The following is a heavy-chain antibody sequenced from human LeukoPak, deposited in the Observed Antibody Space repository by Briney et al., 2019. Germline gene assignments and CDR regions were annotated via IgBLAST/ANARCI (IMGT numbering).Heavy chain of an antibody. CDR2: INPNSGGT. D-gene: IGHD5-12*01. Sequence: ASVKVSCKASGYTFTGYYMHWVRQAPGQGLEWMGWINPNSGGTNYAQKFQGRVTMTRDTSISTAYMELSRLRSDDTAVYYCARDGGHIVATIIDYYYYYYMDVWGKGTTVTVSS. CDR1: GYTFTGYY. J-gene: IGHJ6*03. V-gene: IGHV1-2*02. CDR3: ARDGGHIVATIIDYYYYYYMDV.